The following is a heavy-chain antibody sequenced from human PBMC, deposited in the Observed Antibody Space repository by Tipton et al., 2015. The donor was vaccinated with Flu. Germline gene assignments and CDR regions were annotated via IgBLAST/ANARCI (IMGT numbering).Heavy chain of an antibody. CDR3: AKWVRFYDSDGYYFLDY. Sequence: SLRLSCAASGFSFSTYAMTWVRQAPGRGLEWISTIRGDGDSTYYADSVQGRFTVSRDNSKSMVFLHMNNLRAEDTAVYYCAKWVRFYDSDGYYFLDYWGQGTLVTVYS. D-gene: IGHD3-22*01. V-gene: IGHV3-23*01. CDR2: IRGDGDST. J-gene: IGHJ4*02. CDR1: GFSFSTYA.